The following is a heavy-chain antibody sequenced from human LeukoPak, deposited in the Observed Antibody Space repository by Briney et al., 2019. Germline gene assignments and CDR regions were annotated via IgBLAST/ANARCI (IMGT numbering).Heavy chain of an antibody. CDR2: IWYDGSNK. CDR3: AREIGIAAAGTLTLGY. CDR1: GFMFSSYG. V-gene: IGHV3-33*01. Sequence: PGGSLRLSCEASGFMFSSYGMHWVRQAPGKGLEWVAVIWYDGSNKYYADSVKGRFTISRDNSKNTLYLQMNSLRAEDTAVYYCAREIGIAAAGTLTLGYWGQGTLVTVSS. J-gene: IGHJ4*02. D-gene: IGHD6-13*01.